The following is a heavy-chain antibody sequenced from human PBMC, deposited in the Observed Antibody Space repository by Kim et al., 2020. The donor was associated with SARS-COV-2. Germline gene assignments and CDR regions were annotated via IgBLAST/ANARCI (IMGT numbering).Heavy chain of an antibody. J-gene: IGHJ6*02. CDR2: IYYSGST. CDR1: GGSISSYY. D-gene: IGHD6-6*01. CDR3: ASSRGSSADYYYGMDV. V-gene: IGHV4-59*08. Sequence: SETLSLTCTVSGGSISSYYWSWIRQPPGKGLEWIGYIYYSGSTNYNPSLKSRVTISVDTSKNQFSLKLSSVTAADTAVYYCASSRGSSADYYYGMDVWGQGTTVTVSS.